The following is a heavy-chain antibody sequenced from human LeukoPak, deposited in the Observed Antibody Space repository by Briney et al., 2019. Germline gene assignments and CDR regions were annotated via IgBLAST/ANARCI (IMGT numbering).Heavy chain of an antibody. V-gene: IGHV3-23*01. Sequence: GGSLRLSCAASGFNFNNFAMSWVRQAPGKGPEWLSAMTGPADTTYYAETVKGRLTISRDYSKSMVYLQMNSLRVEDTAIYYCAKGAEIDHWGQGTLVTVSS. CDR2: MTGPADTT. CDR3: AKGAEIDH. J-gene: IGHJ4*02. CDR1: GFNFNNFA.